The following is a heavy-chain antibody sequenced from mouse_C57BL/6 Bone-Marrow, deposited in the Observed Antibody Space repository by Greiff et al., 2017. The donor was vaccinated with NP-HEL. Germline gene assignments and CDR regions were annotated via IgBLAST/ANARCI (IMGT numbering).Heavy chain of an antibody. CDR2: INSDGGST. Sequence: EVKVVESGGGLVQPGESLKLSCESNEYEFPSHDMSWVRKTPEKRLELVAAINSDGGSTYYPDTMERRFIISRDNTKKTLYLQMSSLRSEDTALYYCARALYYEYDVGNYFDYWGQGTTLTVSS. V-gene: IGHV5-2*01. D-gene: IGHD2-4*01. J-gene: IGHJ2*01. CDR3: ARALYYEYDVGNYFDY. CDR1: EYEFPSHD.